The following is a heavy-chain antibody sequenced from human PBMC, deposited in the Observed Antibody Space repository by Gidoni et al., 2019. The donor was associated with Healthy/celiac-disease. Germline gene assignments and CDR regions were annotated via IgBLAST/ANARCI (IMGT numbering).Heavy chain of an antibody. CDR1: GFTFSSYA. CDR2: ISSSGSTI. J-gene: IGHJ3*02. CDR3: ARARQTYYDFWSGYYKGDDAFDI. Sequence: EVQLVESGGGLVQPGGSLRLSCAASGFTFSSYAMNWVRQAPGKGLEWVSYISSSGSTIYYADSVKGRFTISRDNAKNSLYLQMNSLRAEDTAVYYCARARQTYYDFWSGYYKGDDAFDIWGQGTMVTVSS. V-gene: IGHV3-48*03. D-gene: IGHD3-3*01.